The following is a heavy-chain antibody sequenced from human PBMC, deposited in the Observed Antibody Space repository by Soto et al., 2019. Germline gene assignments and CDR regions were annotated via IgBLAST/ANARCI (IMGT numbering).Heavy chain of an antibody. CDR1: GFTFSSYG. J-gene: IGHJ2*01. Sequence: QVQLVESGGGVVQPGRSLRLSCAASGFTFSSYGIHWVRQAPGKGLEWVAVISYYGSNKFYADSVKGRFTISRDNSKNTLYLQMNSLRAEDTAVYYCAKDSGTYWYFDLWGRGTLVTVSS. CDR2: ISYYGSNK. D-gene: IGHD3-10*01. V-gene: IGHV3-30*18. CDR3: AKDSGTYWYFDL.